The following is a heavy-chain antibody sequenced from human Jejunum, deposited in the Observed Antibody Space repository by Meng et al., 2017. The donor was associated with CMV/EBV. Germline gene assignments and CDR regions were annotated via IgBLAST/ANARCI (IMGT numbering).Heavy chain of an antibody. Sequence: CGASGFTVRSYWMHWVRQVPGKGPGWVARISGEGGSTAYADFAKGQFTISRDNAKNTLSLEMNSLRAEDTAIYYCTKISHSSGLDWGQGILVTVSS. D-gene: IGHD3-22*01. CDR1: GFTVRSYW. CDR2: ISGEGGST. V-gene: IGHV3-74*01. CDR3: TKISHSSGLD. J-gene: IGHJ4*02.